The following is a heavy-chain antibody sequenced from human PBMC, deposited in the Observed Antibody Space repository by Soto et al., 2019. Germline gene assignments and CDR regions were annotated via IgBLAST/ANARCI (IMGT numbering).Heavy chain of an antibody. V-gene: IGHV1-18*04. CDR3: ARAGGTQLFDY. J-gene: IGHJ4*02. CDR2: VSAYNGNT. Sequence: ASVKVSCKASGYTFTSRCISWVRQAPGQGLEWMGWVSAYNGNTKYAPNVQGRVTMTTDRSTSTAYMELRSLRSDDTAVYYCARAGGTQLFDYWGQGTLVTVSS. CDR1: GYTFTSRC.